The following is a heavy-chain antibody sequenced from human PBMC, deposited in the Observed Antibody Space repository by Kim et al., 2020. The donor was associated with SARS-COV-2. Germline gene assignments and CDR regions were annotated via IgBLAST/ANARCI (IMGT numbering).Heavy chain of an antibody. D-gene: IGHD3-16*02. V-gene: IGHV3-33*01. J-gene: IGHJ6*02. Sequence: GESLRLSCAASGFTFSSYGMHWVRQAPGKGLEWVAVIWYDGSNKYYADSVKGRFTISRDNSKNTLYLQMNSLRAEDTAVYYCARDRLSRLMITFGGVIDYGMDVWGQGTTVTVSS. CDR1: GFTFSSYG. CDR3: ARDRLSRLMITFGGVIDYGMDV. CDR2: IWYDGSNK.